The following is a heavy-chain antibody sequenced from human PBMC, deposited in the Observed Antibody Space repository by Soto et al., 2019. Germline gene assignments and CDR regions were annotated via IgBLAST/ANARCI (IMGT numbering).Heavy chain of an antibody. CDR1: GYSFTSDW. J-gene: IGHJ6*02. CDR2: IYPGDSDT. Sequence: AESLKISCNGSGYSFTSDWIGWVRQMPWKGLEWMGIIYPGDSDTRYSPSFQGQVTISADKSISTAYLQWSSLKASDTAMYYCAREGRGAEHPHHGMDVWGQGTTVTVSS. CDR3: AREGRGAEHPHHGMDV. D-gene: IGHD1-26*01. V-gene: IGHV5-51*01.